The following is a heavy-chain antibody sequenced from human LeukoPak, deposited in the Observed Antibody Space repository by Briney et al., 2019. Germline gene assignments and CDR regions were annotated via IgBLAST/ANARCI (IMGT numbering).Heavy chain of an antibody. V-gene: IGHV4-39*01. Sequence: EASETLSLTCTVSGDFFISSSNYWVWIRQPPGKGLEWIGSIYYSGSTYYNPSLKSRVTISVDTSKNQFSLKLSSVTAADTAVYYCARRSGARYYYYGMDVWGQGTTVTVSS. CDR2: IYYSGST. CDR3: ARRSGARYYYYGMDV. CDR1: GDFFISSSNY. D-gene: IGHD3-10*01. J-gene: IGHJ6*02.